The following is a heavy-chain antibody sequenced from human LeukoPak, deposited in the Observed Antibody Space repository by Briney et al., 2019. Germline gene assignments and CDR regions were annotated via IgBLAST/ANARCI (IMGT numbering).Heavy chain of an antibody. CDR3: AREGGEWELLSSYFDY. Sequence: GGSLRLSCAASGFTFSTYWMSWVRQAPGKGLEWVANIRQDGSKIYYVDSVKGRFTISRDNAKNSLYLQMNSLRAEDTAVYYCAREGGEWELLSSYFDYWGQGTLVTVSS. D-gene: IGHD1-26*01. J-gene: IGHJ4*02. CDR1: GFTFSTYW. V-gene: IGHV3-7*01. CDR2: IRQDGSKI.